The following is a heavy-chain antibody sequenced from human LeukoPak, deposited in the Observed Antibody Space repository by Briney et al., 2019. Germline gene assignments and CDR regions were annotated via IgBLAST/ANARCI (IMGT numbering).Heavy chain of an antibody. CDR3: ARAGCDILTGIVDRYFDY. CDR2: IYYSGST. V-gene: IGHV4-39*07. D-gene: IGHD3-9*01. Sequence: SETLSLTCTVSGGSISSSSYYWGWIRQPPGKGLEWIGSIYYSGSTYYNPSLKSRVTISVDTSKNQFSLKLSSVTAADTAVYYCARAGCDILTGIVDRYFDYWGQGTLVTVSS. CDR1: GGSISSSSYY. J-gene: IGHJ4*02.